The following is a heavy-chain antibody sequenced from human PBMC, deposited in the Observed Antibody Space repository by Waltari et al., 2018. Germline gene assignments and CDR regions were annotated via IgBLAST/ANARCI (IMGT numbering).Heavy chain of an antibody. CDR1: GFTFSSYG. CDR3: AFGVGATAFDY. V-gene: IGHV3-33*01. J-gene: IGHJ4*02. CDR2: IWDDGSNK. D-gene: IGHD1-26*01. Sequence: QVQLVESGGGVVQPGRSLRLSCAASGFTFSSYGMHWVRQAPGKGLEWVAVIWDDGSNKYYADAVKGRFTISRDNSKNTLYLQMNSPRAEDTAVYYCAFGVGATAFDYWGQGTLVTVSS.